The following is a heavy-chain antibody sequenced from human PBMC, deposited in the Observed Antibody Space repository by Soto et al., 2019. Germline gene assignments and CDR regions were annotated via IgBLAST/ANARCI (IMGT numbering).Heavy chain of an antibody. CDR1: GLNFDDYA. Sequence: EVQLVESGGGLVQPGRSLRLSCAASGLNFDDYAMHWVRRVPGKGLEWVSSISWNSNIIGYADSVKGRFTISRDNAKNSLYLQMNSLRPEDTALYYCAKGGPDGFCSGGRCYFDYWGQGTLVTVSS. J-gene: IGHJ4*02. D-gene: IGHD2-15*01. CDR2: ISWNSNII. V-gene: IGHV3-9*01. CDR3: AKGGPDGFCSGGRCYFDY.